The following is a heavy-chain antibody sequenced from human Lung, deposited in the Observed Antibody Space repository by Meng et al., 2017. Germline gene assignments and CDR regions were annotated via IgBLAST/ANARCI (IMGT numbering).Heavy chain of an antibody. J-gene: IGHJ4*02. V-gene: IGHV4-34*01. CDR1: GGSFRDYY. Sequence: QVRLQQWAEGLLNPSETLSLTCVVPGGSFRDYYWSWIRQPPGKGLEWIGEINHSGSTNYNPSLESRATISVDTSQNNLSLKLSSVTAADSAVYYCARGPTTMAHDFDYWGQGTLVTVSS. CDR3: ARGPTTMAHDFDY. CDR2: INHSGST. D-gene: IGHD4-11*01.